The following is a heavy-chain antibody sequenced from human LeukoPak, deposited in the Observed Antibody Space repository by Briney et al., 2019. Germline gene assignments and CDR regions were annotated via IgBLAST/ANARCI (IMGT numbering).Heavy chain of an antibody. D-gene: IGHD6-13*01. CDR1: GDSISSGGYS. V-gene: IGHV4-30-2*01. CDR3: ARKGIAAAGSPNWDY. Sequence: PSQTLSLTCAVSGDSISSGGYSWSWIRQPPGKGLEWIGYIHHSGSSYSNPSLKSRVTISVDRSKNQFSLKLSSVTAADTAVYYCARKGIAAAGSPNWDYWGQGTLVTVSS. J-gene: IGHJ4*02. CDR2: IHHSGSS.